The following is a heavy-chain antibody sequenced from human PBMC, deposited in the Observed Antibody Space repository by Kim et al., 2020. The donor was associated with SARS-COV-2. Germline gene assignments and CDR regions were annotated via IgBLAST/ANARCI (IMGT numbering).Heavy chain of an antibody. V-gene: IGHV3-49*04. CDR1: GFTFGDYA. D-gene: IGHD3-22*01. Sequence: GGSLRLSCTASGFTFGDYAMSWVRQAPGKGLECVGFIRSKAYGGTTEYAASVKGRFTISRDDSKSIAYLQMNSLKTEDTAVYYCTRDDNYYYDSSGQGDYWGQGTLVTVSS. CDR2: IRSKAYGGTT. CDR3: TRDDNYYYDSSGQGDY. J-gene: IGHJ4*02.